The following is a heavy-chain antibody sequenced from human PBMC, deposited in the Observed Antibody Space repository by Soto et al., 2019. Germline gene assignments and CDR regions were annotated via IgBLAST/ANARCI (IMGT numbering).Heavy chain of an antibody. D-gene: IGHD3-22*01. CDR2: ISWDGTNT. CDR3: AKVIYEYYSSGPIDY. CDR1: GFTFDEYA. Sequence: GGSLRLSCAASGFTFDEYAMHWVRQTPGKGLERVSRISWDGTNTYCADSVKGRFTISRDNSKNSLYLQMNSLRAEDTALYYCAKVIYEYYSSGPIDYWGQGTMVTVSS. V-gene: IGHV3-43D*04. J-gene: IGHJ4*02.